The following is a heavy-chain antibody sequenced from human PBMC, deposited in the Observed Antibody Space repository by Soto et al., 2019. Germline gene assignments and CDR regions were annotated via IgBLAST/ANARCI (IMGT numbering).Heavy chain of an antibody. V-gene: IGHV3-74*01. CDR2: INSDGTTT. Sequence: EVQLVESGGGLVQPGGSLRLSCSASGFTFNNFWMYWVRQTPEKGLVWVSGINSDGTTTIYADSVKGRFTISRDKAKNTLYLQRNSLTVEDTAIYYCVRDIRWGQGTLVTVSS. CDR3: VRDIR. CDR1: GFTFNNFW. J-gene: IGHJ4*02.